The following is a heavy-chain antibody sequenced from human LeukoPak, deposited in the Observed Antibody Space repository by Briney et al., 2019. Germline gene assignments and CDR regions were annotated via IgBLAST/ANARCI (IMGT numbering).Heavy chain of an antibody. D-gene: IGHD1-26*01. CDR3: ARTVSGSYDSDFNY. Sequence: GGSLRLSCAASGLTFSSYAMHWVRQAPGKGLEWVAVISYDGSNKYYADSVKGRFTISRDNSKNTLYLQMNSLRAEDTAVYYCARTVSGSYDSDFNYWGQGTLVTVSS. J-gene: IGHJ4*02. V-gene: IGHV3-30-3*01. CDR1: GLTFSSYA. CDR2: ISYDGSNK.